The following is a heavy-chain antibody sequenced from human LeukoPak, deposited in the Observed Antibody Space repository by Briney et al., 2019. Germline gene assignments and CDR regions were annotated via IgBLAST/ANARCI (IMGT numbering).Heavy chain of an antibody. CDR2: ISSGSTYI. Sequence: GGSLRLSCVATGFTYRTYSMNSVRQAPGKGLEWVSCISSGSTYIYYADSVKGRFTISRDNAKNSLYLQMNSLRADDTAVYYCARHPVGTTVDYWGQGTLVTVSS. J-gene: IGHJ4*02. D-gene: IGHD4-17*01. CDR1: GFTYRTYS. CDR3: ARHPVGTTVDY. V-gene: IGHV3-21*01.